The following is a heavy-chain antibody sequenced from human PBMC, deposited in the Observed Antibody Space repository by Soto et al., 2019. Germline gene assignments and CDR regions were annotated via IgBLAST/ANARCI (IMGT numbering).Heavy chain of an antibody. CDR2: IYYSGST. D-gene: IGHD3-22*01. V-gene: IGHV4-30-4*01. Sequence: SETLSLTCTVSGFSISSGDYYWSWIRQPPGKGLEWIGYIYYSGSTYYNPSLKSRVTISVDTSKNQFSLKLSSVTAADTAVYYCARQGGGYYLFYFDYWGQGTLVTVSS. J-gene: IGHJ4*02. CDR3: ARQGGGYYLFYFDY. CDR1: GFSISSGDYY.